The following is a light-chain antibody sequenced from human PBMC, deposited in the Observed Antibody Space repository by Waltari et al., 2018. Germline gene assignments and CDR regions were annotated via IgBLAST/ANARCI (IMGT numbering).Light chain of an antibody. CDR2: EVS. V-gene: IGLV2-23*02. CDR1: SSDVGSYNL. Sequence: QSALTQPASVSGSPGQSITISCTGTSSDVGSYNLVSRYQQHPGKAPKLMIYEVSKRPSGVSNRFSGSKSGNTASLTISGLQAEDEADYYCCSYAGSSTFERVFGGGTKLTVL. CDR3: CSYAGSSTFERV. J-gene: IGLJ3*02.